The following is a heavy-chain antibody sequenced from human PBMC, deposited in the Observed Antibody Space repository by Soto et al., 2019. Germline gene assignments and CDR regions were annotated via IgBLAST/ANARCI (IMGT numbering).Heavy chain of an antibody. D-gene: IGHD2-2*02. CDR2: IYYSGST. J-gene: IGHJ5*02. Sequence: NPSETLSLTSTVSGGSISSSSYYWGWIRQPPGKGLEWIGSIYYSGSTYYNPSLKSRVTISVDTSKNQFSLKLSSVTAADTAVYYCARQWVGYCSSTSCYRYWFDPWGQGTLVTVSS. CDR3: ARQWVGYCSSTSCYRYWFDP. CDR1: GGSISSSSYY. V-gene: IGHV4-39*01.